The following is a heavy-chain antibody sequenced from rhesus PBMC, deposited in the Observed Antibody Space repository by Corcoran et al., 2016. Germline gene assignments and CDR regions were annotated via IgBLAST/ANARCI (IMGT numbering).Heavy chain of an antibody. CDR3: AKTGVPDY. V-gene: IGHV3-8*01. CDR2: INTGGGST. D-gene: IGHD1-44*02. Sequence: EVQLVESGGGLVQPGGSLRLSGTGSGFTLSSYYMYWVRQAPGKGLEWVSAINTGGGSTWYTDSVKGRFTISKENAKNTLYLQMDSLRAEDTAVYYCAKTGVPDYWGQGVLVTVSS. CDR1: GFTLSSYY. J-gene: IGHJ4*01.